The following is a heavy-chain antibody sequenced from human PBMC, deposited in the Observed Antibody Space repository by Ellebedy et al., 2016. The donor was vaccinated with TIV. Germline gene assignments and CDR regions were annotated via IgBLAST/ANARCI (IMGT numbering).Heavy chain of an antibody. CDR2: FDPEDGTT. J-gene: IGHJ6*02. D-gene: IGHD6-13*01. CDR1: GYTLTELS. CDR3: ARDRDSSSWYFGGYYYYGMDV. V-gene: IGHV1-24*01. Sequence: AASVKVSCKVSGYTLTELSMHWVRQPPGKGLEWMGGFDPEDGTTIYAQKFQGRVTMTEDTSADTAYMELSSLRSEDTAVYYCARDRDSSSWYFGGYYYYGMDVWGQGTTVTVSS.